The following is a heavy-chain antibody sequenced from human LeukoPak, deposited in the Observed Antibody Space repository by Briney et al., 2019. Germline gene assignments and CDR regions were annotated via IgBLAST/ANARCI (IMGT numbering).Heavy chain of an antibody. CDR2: VSGSGGRT. J-gene: IGHJ4*02. D-gene: IGHD3-22*01. CDR1: GFTFSSYA. CDR3: ARQYSTYYDSSGYYLDY. V-gene: IGHV3-23*01. Sequence: TGGSLRLSCAASGFTFSSYAMSWVRQAPGKGLEWVSAVSGSGGRTYYADSVKGRFTISRDNSKNTLYLQMNSLRAEDTAVYYCARQYSTYYDSSGYYLDYWGQGTLVTVSS.